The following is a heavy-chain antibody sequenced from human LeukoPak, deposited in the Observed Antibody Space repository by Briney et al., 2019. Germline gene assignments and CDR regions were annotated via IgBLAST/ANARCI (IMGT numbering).Heavy chain of an antibody. CDR3: ARDTPGLAENAFDI. Sequence: GSLRLSCAASGFTVSSNYMSWVRQAPGKGLEWIGSIYYSGSTYYNPSLKSRVTISVDTSKNQFSLKLSSVTAADTAVYYCARDTPGLAENAFDIWGQGTMVTVSS. J-gene: IGHJ3*02. V-gene: IGHV4-39*07. CDR2: IYYSGST. D-gene: IGHD6-19*01. CDR1: GFTVSSNY.